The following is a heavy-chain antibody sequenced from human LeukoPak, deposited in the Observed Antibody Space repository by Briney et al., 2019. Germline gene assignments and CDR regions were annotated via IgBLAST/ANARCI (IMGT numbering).Heavy chain of an antibody. V-gene: IGHV3-21*01. D-gene: IGHD3-3*01. CDR3: ARGVGYDFWSGYLN. CDR2: ISSSSSYI. J-gene: IGHJ4*02. CDR1: GSTFSSYS. Sequence: GGSLRLSCAASGSTFSSYSMNWVRQAPGKGLEWVPSISSSSSYIYYADSVKGRFTISRDNAKNSLYLQMNSLRAEDTAVYYCARGVGYDFWSGYLNWGQGTLVTVSS.